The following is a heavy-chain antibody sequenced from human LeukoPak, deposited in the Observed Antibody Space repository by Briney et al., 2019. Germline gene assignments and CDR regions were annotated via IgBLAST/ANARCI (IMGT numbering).Heavy chain of an antibody. V-gene: IGHV1-8*01. CDR1: GYTFTSYD. J-gene: IGHJ5*02. D-gene: IGHD6-13*01. CDR2: MNPNSGNT. Sequence: ASVKVSCKASGYTFTSYDINWVRQATGQGLEWMGWMNPNSGNTGYAQKFQGRVTMTRNTSISTAYMELSSLRSEDTAVYYCARRRSSSRNWFDPWGQRTLVTVSS. CDR3: ARRRSSSRNWFDP.